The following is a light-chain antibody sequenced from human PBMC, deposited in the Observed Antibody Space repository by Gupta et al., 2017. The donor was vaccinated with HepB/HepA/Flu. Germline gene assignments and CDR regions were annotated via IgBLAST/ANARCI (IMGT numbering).Light chain of an antibody. CDR3: CSYTSSSTLV. CDR2: GVS. Sequence: SALTPAASVSGSPGPSITISCSGNSSDLGAYYYVSRYQHHPDKTPKLMIYGVSSRPSGVSNRFSGSKSGNTASLIISGHQAEDEADYYCCSYTSSSTLVFGGGTKLTVL. V-gene: IGLV2-14*03. J-gene: IGLJ3*02. CDR1: SSDLGAYYY.